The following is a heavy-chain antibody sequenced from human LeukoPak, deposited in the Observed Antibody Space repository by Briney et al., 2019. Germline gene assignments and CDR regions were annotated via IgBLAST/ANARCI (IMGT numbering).Heavy chain of an antibody. CDR3: ARIPLSYGYFDY. D-gene: IGHD2/OR15-2a*01. CDR2: ISSSSSYI. J-gene: IGHJ4*02. V-gene: IGHV3-21*01. Sequence: PGGSLRLSCAASGFTFSSYSMNWVRQAPGKGLEWVSSISSSSSYIYYADSVKGRFTISRDNAKNSLYLQMNSLRAEDTAVYYCARIPLSYGYFDYWGQGTLVTVSS. CDR1: GFTFSSYS.